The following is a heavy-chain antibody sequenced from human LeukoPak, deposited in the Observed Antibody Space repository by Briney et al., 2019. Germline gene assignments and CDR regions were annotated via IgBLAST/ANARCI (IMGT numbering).Heavy chain of an antibody. Sequence: GGSLRLSCAASGFTFSSYAMSWVRQAPGKGLEWVSAISGSGGSTYYADSVKGRFTISRDNSKNTLYLQMNSLRAEDTAVYYCAKSTLSRTIFRGGSYRPLDYWGQGTLVTVSS. D-gene: IGHD1-26*01. CDR1: GFTFSSYA. CDR2: ISGSGGST. CDR3: AKSTLSRTIFRGGSYRPLDY. V-gene: IGHV3-23*01. J-gene: IGHJ4*02.